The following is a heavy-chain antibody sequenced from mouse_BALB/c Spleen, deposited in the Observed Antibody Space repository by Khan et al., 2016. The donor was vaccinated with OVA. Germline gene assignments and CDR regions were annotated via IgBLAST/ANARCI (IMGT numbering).Heavy chain of an antibody. CDR1: GYTFTSYW. Sequence: QVQLKESGAELAKPGASVKMSCKASGYTFTSYWMHWVKQRPGQGLEWIGYINPSTGYTEYNQKFKDKATLHADKSSSTAYMQLNSLTSEDSAVYYCAMTSRDTFAMDYWGQGSAVPVSS. D-gene: IGHD3-2*01. V-gene: IGHV1-7*01. J-gene: IGHJ4*01. CDR2: INPSTGYT. CDR3: AMTSRDTFAMDY.